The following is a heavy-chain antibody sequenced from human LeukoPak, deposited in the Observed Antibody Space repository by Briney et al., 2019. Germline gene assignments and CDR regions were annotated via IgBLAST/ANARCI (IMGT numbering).Heavy chain of an antibody. CDR3: ARDYYDSSAYYGMDV. D-gene: IGHD3-22*01. CDR2: IYYSEST. J-gene: IGHJ6*02. CDR1: GGSISSGGYY. Sequence: SETLSLTCTVSGGSISSGGYYWSWIRQHPGKGLEWIGYIYYSESTYYNPSLKSRVTISVDTSKNQFSLKLSSVTAADTAVYYCARDYYDSSAYYGMDVWGQGTTVTVSS. V-gene: IGHV4-31*03.